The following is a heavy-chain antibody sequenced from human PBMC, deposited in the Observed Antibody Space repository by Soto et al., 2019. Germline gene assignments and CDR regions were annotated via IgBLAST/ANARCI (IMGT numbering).Heavy chain of an antibody. V-gene: IGHV4-59*02. D-gene: IGHD3-16*02. Sequence: SDTLSGISTAPGGSASSYCWGGIRQPSGKGLEWIGYIYYSGSTNYNPSLKSRGTISVDTSKSQFSLKLSSVTAAAKAVYHCSCGGGSYRYGKYYYGMAVQAHGSTVTV. CDR1: GGSASSYC. J-gene: IGHJ6*02. CDR2: IYYSGST. CDR3: SCGGGSYRYGKYYYGMAV.